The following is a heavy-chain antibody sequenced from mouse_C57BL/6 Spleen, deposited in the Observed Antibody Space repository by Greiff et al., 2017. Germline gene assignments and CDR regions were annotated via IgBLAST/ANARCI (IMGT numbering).Heavy chain of an antibody. CDR1: GFTFSDYG. Sequence: EVQVVESGGGLVKPGGSLKLSCAASGFTFSDYGMHWVRQAPEKGLEWVAYISSGSSTIYYADTVKGRFTISRDNAKNTLFLQMTSLRSEDTAMYYCARPTIVTAWFAYWGQGTLVTVSA. D-gene: IGHD2-5*01. CDR2: ISSGSSTI. CDR3: ARPTIVTAWFAY. V-gene: IGHV5-17*01. J-gene: IGHJ3*01.